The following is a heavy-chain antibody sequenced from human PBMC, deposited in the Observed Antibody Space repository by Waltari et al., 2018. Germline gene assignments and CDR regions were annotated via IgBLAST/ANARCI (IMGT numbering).Heavy chain of an antibody. Sequence: QVQLVESGGGVVQPGRSRRRSCAASGFPFSRFGMPWVRQAPGKGLEWVAFIWHDGSNEYYVDSVKGRFTISRDNSKNTLYLQMNSLRAEDSAVYYCASQSTTLFDYWGQGTLVTVSS. CDR2: IWHDGSNE. V-gene: IGHV3-33*01. CDR3: ASQSTTLFDY. D-gene: IGHD2-15*01. J-gene: IGHJ4*02. CDR1: GFPFSRFG.